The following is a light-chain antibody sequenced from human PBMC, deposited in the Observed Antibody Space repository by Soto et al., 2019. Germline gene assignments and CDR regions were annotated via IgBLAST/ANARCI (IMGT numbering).Light chain of an antibody. Sequence: DIQMTQSPSSLSASVGDRVTITCRASQGIRNDLGWYQQKPGKAPKLLIYAASSLQSGVPSRFSGSGSGTDFSLSINSLQPEDFATYYCQQLNSYRLTFGGGTKVEI. CDR2: AAS. CDR3: QQLNSYRLT. V-gene: IGKV1-17*01. CDR1: QGIRND. J-gene: IGKJ4*01.